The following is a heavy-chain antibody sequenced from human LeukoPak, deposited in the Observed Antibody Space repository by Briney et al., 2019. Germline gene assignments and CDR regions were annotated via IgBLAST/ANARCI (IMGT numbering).Heavy chain of an antibody. V-gene: IGHV4-59*01. D-gene: IGHD5-24*01. CDR3: AGRLWRRDGYNLSAFDI. Sequence: SETLSLTCTVSGGSISSYYWNWIRQPPGKGLEWIGYIYYSGSTNYNPSLKSRVTISVDTSKNQFSVKLSSVTAADTAVYYCAGRLWRRDGYNLSAFDIWGQGTMVTVSS. CDR1: GGSISSYY. CDR2: IYYSGST. J-gene: IGHJ3*02.